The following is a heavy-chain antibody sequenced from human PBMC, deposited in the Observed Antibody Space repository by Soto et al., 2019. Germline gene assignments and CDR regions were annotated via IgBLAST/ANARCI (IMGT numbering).Heavy chain of an antibody. J-gene: IGHJ4*02. CDR1: GGSIPTSVL. Sequence: VQLTESGTGLVRPSGTLSLTCDVSGGSIPTSVLWSWVRPFPGRGLEWIGEIAHDGHKNYNPSLSCRVTMSVDLSNSQVSLNVASVNAADTAVYFCAGRRDYDYWGQGTLVTVSS. D-gene: IGHD4-17*01. V-gene: IGHV4-4*02. CDR2: IAHDGHK. CDR3: AGRRDYDY.